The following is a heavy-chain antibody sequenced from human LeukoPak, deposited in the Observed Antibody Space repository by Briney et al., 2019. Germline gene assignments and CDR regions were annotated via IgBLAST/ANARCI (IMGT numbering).Heavy chain of an antibody. CDR1: GFTFSSYA. Sequence: GGSLRLSCAASGFTFSSYAMSWVRQAPGKGLEWVSDISGSGSNTYYADSVKGRFTISRDNSKNTLYLQMNSLRAEDTAVYYCAKARGTTGTFCVYWGQGALVTVSS. J-gene: IGHJ4*02. V-gene: IGHV3-23*01. CDR2: ISGSGSNT. CDR3: AKARGTTGTFCVY. D-gene: IGHD1-1*01.